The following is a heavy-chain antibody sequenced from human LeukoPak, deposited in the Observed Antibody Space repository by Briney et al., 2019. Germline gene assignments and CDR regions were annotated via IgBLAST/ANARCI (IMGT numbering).Heavy chain of an antibody. J-gene: IGHJ4*02. V-gene: IGHV1-8*03. CDR2: MNPNSGNT. CDR1: GYTFTSYD. Sequence: GASVKVSCKASGYTFTSYDINWVRQATGQGLEWMGWMNPNSGNTGYAQKFQGRVTITRNTSISTAYMELSSLRSEDTAVYYCAKAPSYLTGYSYDYWGQGILVTVSS. CDR3: AKAPSYLTGYSYDY. D-gene: IGHD3-9*01.